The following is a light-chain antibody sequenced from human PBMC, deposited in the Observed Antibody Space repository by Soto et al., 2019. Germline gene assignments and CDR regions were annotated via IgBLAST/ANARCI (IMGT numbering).Light chain of an antibody. CDR2: EVS. J-gene: IGLJ2*01. Sequence: QSVLTQPPSASGSPGQSVTISCTGTSSDIGAYNYVSWYQQHPGKAPKLMIYEVSKRPSGVPDRFSGSKSGNTASLTVSGLQAEDEADYYCTSHAGSINLVFGGGTQLTVL. CDR3: TSHAGSINLV. V-gene: IGLV2-8*01. CDR1: SSDIGAYNY.